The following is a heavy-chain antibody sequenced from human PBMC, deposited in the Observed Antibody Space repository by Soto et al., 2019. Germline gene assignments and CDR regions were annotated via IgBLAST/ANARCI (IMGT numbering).Heavy chain of an antibody. CDR1: GFAFSAYT. D-gene: IGHD3-3*01. V-gene: IGHV3-21*01. CDR2: ISGSGSYI. Sequence: EVHLVEFGGGLVKPGGSLRLSCAASGFAFSAYTMNWVRQAPGKGLEWVSAISGSGSYIYIADSVKGRFTISRDNAKNSLYLQMNSLRDEDTAVYFCAIDPSGARPGVDYWGQGTLVTVSS. J-gene: IGHJ4*02. CDR3: AIDPSGARPGVDY.